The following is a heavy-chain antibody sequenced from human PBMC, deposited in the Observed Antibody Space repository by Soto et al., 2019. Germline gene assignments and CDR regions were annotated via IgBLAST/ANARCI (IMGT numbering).Heavy chain of an antibody. J-gene: IGHJ4*02. V-gene: IGHV3-30*18. CDR2: ISYDGSNK. CDR3: AKDRGYSYGYFDY. Sequence: GGSLRLSCAASGFTFSSYGMHWVRQAPGKGLEWVAVISYDGSNKYYADSVKGRFTISRDNSTNTLYLQMNSLRAEDTAVYYCAKDRGYSYGYFDYWGQGTLVTVSS. CDR1: GFTFSSYG. D-gene: IGHD5-18*01.